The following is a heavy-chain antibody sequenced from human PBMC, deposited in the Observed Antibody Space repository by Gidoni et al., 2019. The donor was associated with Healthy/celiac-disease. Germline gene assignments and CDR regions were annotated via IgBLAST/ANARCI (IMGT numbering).Heavy chain of an antibody. J-gene: IGHJ4*02. CDR3: ERGPTMGQGANFYS. D-gene: IGHD3-10*01. V-gene: IGHV1-8*01. CDR1: GYTFTSYD. Sequence: QVQLVQSVAEVKKPGASVKVSCKASGYTFTSYDINWVRQATGQGLEWMGWMNPNSGNTGYAQKFQGRVTMTRNTAISTAYMELSSLRSEDTAVYDCERGPTMGQGANFYSWGQGTLVTVSS. CDR2: MNPNSGNT.